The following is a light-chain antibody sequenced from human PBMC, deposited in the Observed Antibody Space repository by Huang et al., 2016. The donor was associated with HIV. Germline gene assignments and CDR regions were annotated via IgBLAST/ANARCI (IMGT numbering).Light chain of an antibody. CDR1: QSVNSGY. CDR2: GAA. V-gene: IGKV3-20*01. Sequence: EIVLTQSPGTLSLSPGERATLSCRASQSVNSGYLAWYQQKHGQAPRLLIYGAASRATGIPGRFSGSGSGTDFTLTISRLQPEDFAVYFCQQYGSSPGTFGQGTKVEMK. CDR3: QQYGSSPGT. J-gene: IGKJ1*01.